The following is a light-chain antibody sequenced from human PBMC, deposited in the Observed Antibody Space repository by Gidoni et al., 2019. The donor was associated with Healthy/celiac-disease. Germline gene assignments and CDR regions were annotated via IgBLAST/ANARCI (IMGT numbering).Light chain of an antibody. CDR1: PSVSSSY. Sequence: EIVLTQSPGPLSLSPGERATLSCRASPSVSSSYVAWYQQKSGQAPRLLIYGTSSRATGIPDRFSGSGSGTDFTLTISRLEPEDFAVYYCQQYGSSPFTFGPGTKVDIK. CDR2: GTS. CDR3: QQYGSSPFT. V-gene: IGKV3-20*01. J-gene: IGKJ3*01.